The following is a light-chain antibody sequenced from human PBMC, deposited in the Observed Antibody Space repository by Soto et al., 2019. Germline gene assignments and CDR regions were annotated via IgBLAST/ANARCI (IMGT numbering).Light chain of an antibody. V-gene: IGKV1-5*01. CDR2: DAS. CDR3: QQYNIYPWT. CDR1: QSISSW. J-gene: IGKJ1*01. Sequence: IQMTQSPSTLSASVGDSVTITCRASQSISSWLAWYQQRPGKAPKVLIYDASSLQSGVPSRFSGSGSGTEFTLTISSLQPDDFATYYCQQYNIYPWTFGQGTKVDIK.